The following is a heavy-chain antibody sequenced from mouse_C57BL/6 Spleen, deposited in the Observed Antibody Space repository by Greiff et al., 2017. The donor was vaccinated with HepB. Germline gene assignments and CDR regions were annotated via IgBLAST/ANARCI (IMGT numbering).Heavy chain of an antibody. V-gene: IGHV1-50*01. CDR3: ARGVGPSY. CDR1: GYTFTSYW. J-gene: IGHJ2*01. CDR2: IDPSDSYT. D-gene: IGHD1-1*02. Sequence: QVQLQQPGAELVKPGASVKLSCKASGYTFTSYWMQWVKQRPGQGLEWIGEIDPSDSYTNYNQKFKGKATLTVDTSSSTAYMQLSSLTSEDSAVYYCARGVGPSYWGQGTTLTVSS.